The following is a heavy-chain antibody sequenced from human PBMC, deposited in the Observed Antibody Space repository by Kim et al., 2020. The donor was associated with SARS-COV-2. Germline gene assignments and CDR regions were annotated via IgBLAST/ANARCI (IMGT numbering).Heavy chain of an antibody. D-gene: IGHD6-13*01. J-gene: IGHJ4*02. Sequence: KNHRDSVKGRSTITRNNAKNSLYLQMNSLRAEDTAVYYCARLGSSSWYFDYWGQGTLVTVSS. CDR3: ARLGSSSWYFDY. V-gene: IGHV3-7*01. CDR2: K.